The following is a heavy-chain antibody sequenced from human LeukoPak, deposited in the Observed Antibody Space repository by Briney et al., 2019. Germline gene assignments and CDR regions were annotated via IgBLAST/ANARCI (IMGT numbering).Heavy chain of an antibody. CDR1: GFTFTSYN. J-gene: IGHJ5*02. D-gene: IGHD6-13*01. V-gene: IGHV3-21*01. CDR3: ARAIAAAGASGFDP. Sequence: GGSLRLSCAASGFTFTSYNMNWVRQAPGKGLEWVSSISSSSTYIFYADSVKGRFTISRDNAKNSLSLQMNSLRAEDTAVYYCARAIAAAGASGFDPWGQGTLVTVSS. CDR2: ISSSSTYI.